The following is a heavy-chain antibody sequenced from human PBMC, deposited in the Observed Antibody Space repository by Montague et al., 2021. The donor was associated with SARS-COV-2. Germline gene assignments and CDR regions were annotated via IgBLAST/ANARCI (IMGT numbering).Heavy chain of an antibody. Sequence: SETLSLTCAVYGGSFSDNYWSWIRKPPGKGLEWIGEINHRGTSNYNPSLKSRVSISVDTSKNQFSLYLGSVTAADPAVYYCARGRQHFNMIVVVMTGGEYYFDYWGQGTLVTVSS. J-gene: IGHJ4*02. CDR3: ARGRQHFNMIVVVMTGGEYYFDY. D-gene: IGHD3-22*01. V-gene: IGHV4-34*01. CDR2: INHRGTS. CDR1: GGSFSDNY.